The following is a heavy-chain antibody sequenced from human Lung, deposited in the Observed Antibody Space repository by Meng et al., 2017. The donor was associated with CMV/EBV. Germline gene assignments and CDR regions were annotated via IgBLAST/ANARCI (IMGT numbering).Heavy chain of an antibody. D-gene: IGHD5-18*01. CDR2: LQFDGSNK. Sequence: GGSLRLXXTASGFTFSSYGMHWVRQAPGKGLEWVTFLQFDGSNKYYADSVKGRFTISRDNSKNTLYLQMSSLRTEDTAVYYCAKGRVNTAMAHGFDYWGQGTXVTVAS. CDR1: GFTFSSYG. V-gene: IGHV3-30*02. CDR3: AKGRVNTAMAHGFDY. J-gene: IGHJ4*02.